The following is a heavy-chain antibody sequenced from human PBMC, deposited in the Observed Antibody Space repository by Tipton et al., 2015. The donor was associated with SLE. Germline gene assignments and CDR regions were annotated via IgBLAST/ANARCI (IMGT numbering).Heavy chain of an antibody. D-gene: IGHD6-13*01. Sequence: SLRLSCAASGFTFSSYGMHWVRQAPGKGLEWVAVIWYDGSNKYYADSVKGRFTIPRENAKNSLYLQMNSLRAGDTAVYYCARARPYSTVDYWGQGTLVTVSS. J-gene: IGHJ4*02. CDR3: ARARPYSTVDY. CDR2: IWYDGSNK. CDR1: GFTFSSYG. V-gene: IGHV3-33*01.